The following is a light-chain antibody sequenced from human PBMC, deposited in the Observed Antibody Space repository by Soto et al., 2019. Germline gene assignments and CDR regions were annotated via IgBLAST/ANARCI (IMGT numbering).Light chain of an antibody. V-gene: IGKV3-20*01. Sequence: EIVLTQSPGTLSLSPGERATLSCRASQSVSSSYLAWYQQKPGQAPRLLIYGSSSRATGIPDMFSGSGSGTDFTLTISRLEPEDFAVYYCQQYGSSPQTFGLFTKLEI. CDR2: GSS. J-gene: IGKJ1*01. CDR1: QSVSSSY. CDR3: QQYGSSPQT.